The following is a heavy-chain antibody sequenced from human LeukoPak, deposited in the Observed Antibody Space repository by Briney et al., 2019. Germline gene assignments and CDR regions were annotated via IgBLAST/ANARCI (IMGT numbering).Heavy chain of an antibody. V-gene: IGHV1-46*01. CDR2: INPSGSSK. J-gene: IGHJ3*02. CDR1: GYTFTTYY. CDR3: ARDATDDSFDI. Sequence: ASVKVSCKASGYTFTTYYMHWVRQAPGQGLEWMGIINPSGSSKNYAQKFQGRLTMTRDTSTSSVYMNLSSLRSEDTAVYYCARDATDDSFDIWGQGTMVTVSS.